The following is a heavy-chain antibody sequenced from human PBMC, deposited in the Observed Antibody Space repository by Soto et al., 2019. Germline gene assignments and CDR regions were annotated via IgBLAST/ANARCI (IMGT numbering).Heavy chain of an antibody. D-gene: IGHD4-17*01. CDR1: GGTFSSYA. Sequence: QVQLVQSGAEVKKPGSSVKVSCKASGGTFSSYAISWVRQAPGQGLEWMGGIIPIFGTANYAQKFQGRVTMTADESTSTAYMELSSLRSEDTAVYYCARAVTSEILPVSYYGMDVWGQGTTVTVSS. J-gene: IGHJ6*02. V-gene: IGHV1-69*12. CDR3: ARAVTSEILPVSYYGMDV. CDR2: IIPIFGTA.